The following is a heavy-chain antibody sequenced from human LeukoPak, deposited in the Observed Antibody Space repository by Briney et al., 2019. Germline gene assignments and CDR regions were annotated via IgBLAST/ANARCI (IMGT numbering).Heavy chain of an antibody. CDR2: IKQDGSEK. CDR1: GFTFSSYW. J-gene: IGHJ6*03. D-gene: IGHD4-17*01. V-gene: IGHV3-7*01. CDR3: AREVRYGDYVGFSYMDV. Sequence: PGGSLRLSCAASGFTFSSYWMSWVRQAPGKGLEWVANIKQDGSEKYYVDSVKGRFTISRDNAKNSLYLQMNSLRTEDTAVYYCAREVRYGDYVGFSYMDVWGKGTTVTVSS.